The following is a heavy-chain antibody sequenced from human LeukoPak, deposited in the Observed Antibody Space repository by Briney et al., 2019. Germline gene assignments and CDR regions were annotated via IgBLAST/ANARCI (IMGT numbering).Heavy chain of an antibody. Sequence: SVKVPCKASGYTFTSYAINWVRQAPGQGLEWMGWINTDTGNSTFAQDFTGRFVFSLETSVSTAYLQINNLKAEDTAVYYCARARIIALRGITNMGFDPWGQGTLVTVSS. CDR2: INTDTGNS. D-gene: IGHD3-10*01. V-gene: IGHV7-4-1*02. CDR1: GYTFTSYA. J-gene: IGHJ5*02. CDR3: ARARIIALRGITNMGFDP.